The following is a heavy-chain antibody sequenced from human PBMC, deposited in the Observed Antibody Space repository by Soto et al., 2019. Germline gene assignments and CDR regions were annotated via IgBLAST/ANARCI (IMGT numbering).Heavy chain of an antibody. CDR3: ARAALVVYYYYGMDV. V-gene: IGHV4-59*01. Sequence: SETLSLTCTVSGGSISSYYWSWIRQPPGKGLEWIGYIYYSGSTNYNPSLKSRVTISVDTSKNQFSLKLSSVTAADTAVYYCARAALVVYYYYGMDVWGQGTTVTVSS. CDR2: IYYSGST. CDR1: GGSISSYY. J-gene: IGHJ6*02. D-gene: IGHD2-15*01.